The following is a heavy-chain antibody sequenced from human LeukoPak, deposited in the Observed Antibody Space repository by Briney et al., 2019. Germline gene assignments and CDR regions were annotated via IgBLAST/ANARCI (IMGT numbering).Heavy chain of an antibody. J-gene: IGHJ4*02. CDR3: ARGSGATYSSSWYLDY. Sequence: PGCSLTLSCAASGFTFSSYSMNWVRQAPGKGLEWVSSISSSSSYIYYADSVKGRFTISRDNAKNSLYLQMNSLRAEDTAVYYCARGSGATYSSSWYLDYWGQGTLVTVSS. CDR2: ISSSSSYI. V-gene: IGHV3-21*01. CDR1: GFTFSSYS. D-gene: IGHD6-13*01.